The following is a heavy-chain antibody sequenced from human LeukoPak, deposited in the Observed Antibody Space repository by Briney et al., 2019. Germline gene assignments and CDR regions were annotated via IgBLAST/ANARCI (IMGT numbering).Heavy chain of an antibody. D-gene: IGHD4-17*01. CDR2: INHSGST. Sequence: SETLSLTCAVYGGSFSGYYWSWIRQPPGKGLEWIGEINHSGSTNYNPSLKSRVTISVDTSKNQFSLMLSSVTAADTAVYYCARGETDYGDYVGFDPWGQGTLVTVSS. V-gene: IGHV4-34*01. J-gene: IGHJ5*02. CDR3: ARGETDYGDYVGFDP. CDR1: GGSFSGYY.